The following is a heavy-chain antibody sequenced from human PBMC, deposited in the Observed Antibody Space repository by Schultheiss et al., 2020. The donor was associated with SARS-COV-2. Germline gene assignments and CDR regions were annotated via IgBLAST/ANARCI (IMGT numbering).Heavy chain of an antibody. CDR2: ISGSGGST. V-gene: IGHV3-23*01. CDR3: ARDHAAGLDY. J-gene: IGHJ4*02. CDR1: GFTVSSNY. D-gene: IGHD6-19*01. Sequence: GGSLRLSCAASGFTVSSNYMSWVRQAPGKGLEWVSAISGSGGSTYYADSVKGRITISRDNPKNTLYLQMNSLRAEDTAVYYCARDHAAGLDYWGQGTLVTVSS.